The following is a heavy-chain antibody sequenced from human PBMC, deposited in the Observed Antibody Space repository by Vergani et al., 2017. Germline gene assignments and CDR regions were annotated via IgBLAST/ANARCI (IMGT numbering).Heavy chain of an antibody. D-gene: IGHD4-17*01. CDR3: VRTEGPRVTTSPMFDH. CDR1: GFTFSNYW. J-gene: IGHJ4*02. CDR2: IKQDGSEQ. Sequence: EVQLVESGGGLAPPEGSRRLSGAASGFTFSNYWMSWVRQATVKGLEWLANIKQDGSEQYYVDSVKGRFTIFRDNAEKSVYLQMNSLRADEDAAVYFCVRTEGPRVTTSPMFDHWGQGTLVIVSS. V-gene: IGHV3-7*01.